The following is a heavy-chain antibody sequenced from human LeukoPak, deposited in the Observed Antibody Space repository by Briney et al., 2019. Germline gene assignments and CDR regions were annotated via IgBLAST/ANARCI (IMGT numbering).Heavy chain of an antibody. Sequence: PAGGSLRLSCAASGFTFSSYAMSWVRQAPGKGLEWVSAISGSGGSTYYADSVKGRFTISRDNSKNTLYLQMNSLRAEDTAVYYCAKSPRSYDSSGLDYWGQGTLVTVSS. J-gene: IGHJ4*02. CDR1: GFTFSSYA. D-gene: IGHD3-22*01. CDR3: AKSPRSYDSSGLDY. CDR2: ISGSGGST. V-gene: IGHV3-23*01.